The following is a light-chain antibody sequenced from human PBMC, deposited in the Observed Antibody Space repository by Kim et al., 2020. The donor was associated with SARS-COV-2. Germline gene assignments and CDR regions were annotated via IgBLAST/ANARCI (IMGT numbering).Light chain of an antibody. Sequence: NFMLAQPHSVSGSPGKTVTISCTRSSGSIARNYVQWYRQRPGSAPSILIFEDNRRLAGVSDRFSGSIDSSSNSASLTISGLRTEDEADYYCQSYASSSRVFGGGTQLTVL. CDR3: QSYASSSRV. J-gene: IGLJ2*01. V-gene: IGLV6-57*04. CDR1: SGSIARNY. CDR2: EDN.